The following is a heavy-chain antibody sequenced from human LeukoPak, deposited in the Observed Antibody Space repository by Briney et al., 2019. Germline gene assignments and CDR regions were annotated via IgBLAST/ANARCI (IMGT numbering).Heavy chain of an antibody. D-gene: IGHD3-10*01. J-gene: IGHJ4*02. CDR1: GYTFNFHG. CDR2: ISGDYGYT. V-gene: IGHV1-18*04. Sequence: GASVKVSCKASGYTFNFHGISWIRQAPGQGPEWMGWISGDYGYTKYAQKFQGRVTMTTDTSTDTSYMELRSLRSDDTAVYYCARGPPFGESDYWGQGTLVVVSS. CDR3: ARGPPFGESDY.